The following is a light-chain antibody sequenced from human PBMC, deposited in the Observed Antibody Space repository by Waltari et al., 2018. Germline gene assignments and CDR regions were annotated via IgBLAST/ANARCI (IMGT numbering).Light chain of an antibody. CDR1: SSNIGNNY. CDR3: GTWDSTLSAWV. J-gene: IGLJ3*02. V-gene: IGLV1-51*01. Sequence: QSVLTQPPSLSATPGQKVTISCSGSSSNIGNNYVSWYQHLPGTAPKVFIYDNNRRPSEIPARFSGSKSGTSATLGITGLQIGDEADYYCGTWDSTLSAWVFGGGTRLTVL. CDR2: DNN.